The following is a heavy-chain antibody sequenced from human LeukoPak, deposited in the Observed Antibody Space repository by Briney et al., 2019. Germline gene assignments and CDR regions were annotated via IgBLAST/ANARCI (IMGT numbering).Heavy chain of an antibody. D-gene: IGHD5-12*01. Sequence: GGFLRLSCAASGFTFSSYDMHWVRQATGKGLEWVSAIGTAGDTYYPGSVKGRFTISRENAKNSLYLQMNSLRAGDTAVYYCARVRKYSGYYSWYFDLWGRGTLVTVSS. CDR1: GFTFSSYD. V-gene: IGHV3-13*01. J-gene: IGHJ2*01. CDR2: IGTAGDT. CDR3: ARVRKYSGYYSWYFDL.